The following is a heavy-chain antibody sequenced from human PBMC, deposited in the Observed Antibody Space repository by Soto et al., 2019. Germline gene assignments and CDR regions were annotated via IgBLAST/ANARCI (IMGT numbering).Heavy chain of an antibody. Sequence: PSETLSLTCSVYGGSISYYYWSWIRQSPEKGLEYIAYSSYGGITNLNGALNGRVTMSIDTSKNQFSLKATSLTAADTAVYYCARARKATYITGGFDSWGQGTLVTVSS. CDR2: SSYGGIT. V-gene: IGHV4-59*01. CDR1: GGSISYYY. D-gene: IGHD3-3*01. J-gene: IGHJ4*02. CDR3: ARARKATYITGGFDS.